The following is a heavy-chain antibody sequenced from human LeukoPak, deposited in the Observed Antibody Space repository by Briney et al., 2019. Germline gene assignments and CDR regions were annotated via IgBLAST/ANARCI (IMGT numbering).Heavy chain of an antibody. D-gene: IGHD1-26*01. J-gene: IGHJ4*02. CDR2: ISSNGGSI. Sequence: GGSLRLSCAASGFTFSSYAMHWVRQAPGKGLEYVSAISSNGGSIYYADSVKGRFTSSRDNSKNTLYLQMSSLRAEDTAVYYCAKRGAEVGQTVAPGDYWGQGTLVTVSS. V-gene: IGHV3-64*04. CDR1: GFTFSSYA. CDR3: AKRGAEVGQTVAPGDY.